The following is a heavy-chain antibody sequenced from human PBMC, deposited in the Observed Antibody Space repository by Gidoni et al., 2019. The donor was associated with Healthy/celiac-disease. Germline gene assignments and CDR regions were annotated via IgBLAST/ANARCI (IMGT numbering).Heavy chain of an antibody. D-gene: IGHD6-13*01. J-gene: IGHJ3*02. V-gene: IGHV1-3*01. CDR3: VRLRYLSSSWHGGAFDI. Sequence: VQLVQSGAEVKKPGASVKVSCKASGYNFTSHAMHLVRQAPGQRLEWMGWINAGNGNTKYSHKFPGRVTITRDTSASTAYMELSSLRSEVTAVYYCVRLRYLSSSWHGGAFDIWGQGTMVTVSS. CDR2: INAGNGNT. CDR1: GYNFTSHA.